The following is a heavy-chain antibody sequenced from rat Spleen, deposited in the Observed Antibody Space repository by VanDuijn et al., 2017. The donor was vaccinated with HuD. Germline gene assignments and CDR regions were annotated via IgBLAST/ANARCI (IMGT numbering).Heavy chain of an antibody. CDR3: ARGPPFDH. J-gene: IGHJ2*01. Sequence: EVQLVESGGGLVQPGRSLKLSCAASGFTFSSFPMAWVRQAPKKGLEWVASISSGGGCTYYPDSVKDRFTISRDNAKNTLYLQVDRLTSEDTAYYYCARGPPFDHWGQGIMVTVSS. CDR2: ISSGGGCT. CDR1: GFTFSSFP. D-gene: IGHD3-1*01. V-gene: IGHV5S13*01.